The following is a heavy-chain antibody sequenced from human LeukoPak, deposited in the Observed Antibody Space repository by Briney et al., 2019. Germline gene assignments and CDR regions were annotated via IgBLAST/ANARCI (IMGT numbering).Heavy chain of an antibody. CDR1: GFTFSRHG. CDR2: ISSDGSST. CDR3: ARNYYDSSGYYYHDAFDI. J-gene: IGHJ3*02. Sequence: GGTLRLSCAGSGFTFSRHGMNWVRQAPGKGLEWVSRISSDGSSTTYADSVKGRFTISRDNAKNTLYLQMNSLRAEDTAVYYCARNYYDSSGYYYHDAFDIWGQGTMVTVSS. D-gene: IGHD3-22*01. V-gene: IGHV3-74*01.